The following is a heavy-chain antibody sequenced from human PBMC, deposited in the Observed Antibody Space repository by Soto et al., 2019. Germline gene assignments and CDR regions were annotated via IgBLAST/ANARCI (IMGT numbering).Heavy chain of an antibody. CDR1: GGSISSGGYY. J-gene: IGHJ6*02. D-gene: IGHD3-10*01. Sequence: SETLSLTCTVSGGSISSGGYYWSWIRQHAGKGLEWIGYIYYSGSTYYNPSLKSRVTISVDTSKNQFSLKLSSVTAADTAVYYCARDRYYGSGSFFGMDVWGQGTTVTVSS. V-gene: IGHV4-31*03. CDR3: ARDRYYGSGSFFGMDV. CDR2: IYYSGST.